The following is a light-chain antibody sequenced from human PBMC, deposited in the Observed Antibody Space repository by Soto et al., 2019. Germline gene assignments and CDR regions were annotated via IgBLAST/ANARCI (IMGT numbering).Light chain of an antibody. V-gene: IGKV1-5*01. J-gene: IGKJ1*01. CDR3: QQYNSYSWT. CDR1: QSISSW. CDR2: DAS. Sequence: DIQMTQSAWSLSGSVGDRVAITCRSSQSISSWLAWYQQKPGKATKLLIYDASSLESGVPSRFSGSGSGTEFTLTISSLQPDDFATYYCQQYNSYSWTFGQGTKVDI.